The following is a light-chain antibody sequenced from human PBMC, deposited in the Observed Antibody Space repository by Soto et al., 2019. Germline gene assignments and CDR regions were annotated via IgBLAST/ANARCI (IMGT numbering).Light chain of an antibody. CDR2: AAS. CDR1: QTISTY. V-gene: IGKV1-39*01. CDR3: QQSHSIPYI. J-gene: IGKJ2*01. Sequence: DIQMTQSPSSLSASVGDRVTITCRASQTISTYLNWYQQKPGKAPKLLISAASSLQSGVPSRCSGSGSGTDFTLTISTLQPEDVENYFCQQSHSIPYIFGQGTKLQLK.